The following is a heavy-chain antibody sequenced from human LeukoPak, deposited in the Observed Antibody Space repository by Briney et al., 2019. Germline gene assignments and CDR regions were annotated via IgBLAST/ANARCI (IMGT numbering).Heavy chain of an antibody. D-gene: IGHD3-3*02. J-gene: IGHJ4*02. Sequence: SETLFLTCSVSGGSISSGSYYWTWVRQPAGKGLEWIGRMYTSGSTNYSPSLKSRVTISADTSKNQFSLKLNSVTAADTAVYYCARGISRALKFDYWGQGTLVTVSS. CDR1: GGSISSGSYY. CDR3: ARGISRALKFDY. V-gene: IGHV4-61*02. CDR2: MYTSGST.